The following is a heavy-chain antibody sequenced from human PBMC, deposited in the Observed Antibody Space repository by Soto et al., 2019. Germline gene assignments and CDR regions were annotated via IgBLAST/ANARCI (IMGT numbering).Heavy chain of an antibody. V-gene: IGHV4-4*07. CDR1: GASIRSYH. Sequence: QVQLQESGPGLGKPSETLSLTCAVSGASIRSYHWRWIRQPAGKGLEWIGRMKNTGNTNYNHSPESRVTMSVDTSKNQISLKMPSVTAAYTAVYFCAKDVSSRRWFDPWGQGILVIVSS. D-gene: IGHD3-16*01. J-gene: IGHJ5*02. CDR3: AKDVSSRRWFDP. CDR2: MKNTGNT.